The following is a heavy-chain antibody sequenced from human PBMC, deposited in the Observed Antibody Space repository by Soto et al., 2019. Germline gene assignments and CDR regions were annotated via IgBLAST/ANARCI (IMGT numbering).Heavy chain of an antibody. D-gene: IGHD1-26*01. V-gene: IGHV5-51*01. Sequence: GESLKISCKGSGYSFTSYWIGWVRQMPGKGLEWMGIIYPGDSDTRYSPSFQGQVTISRDNSKNTLYLQMGSLRAEDMAVYYCARMGRGELNYYYGMDVWGQGTTVTVSS. CDR2: IYPGDSDT. CDR3: ARMGRGELNYYYGMDV. CDR1: GYSFTSYW. J-gene: IGHJ6*02.